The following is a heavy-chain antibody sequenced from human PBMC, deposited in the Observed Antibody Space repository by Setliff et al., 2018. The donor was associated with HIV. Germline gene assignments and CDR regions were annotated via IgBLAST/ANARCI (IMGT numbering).Heavy chain of an antibody. CDR3: SWYDSGEYNWFDP. CDR2: MNPNSGNT. Sequence: GASVKVSCKASGYTFTGYDINWVRQATGQGLEWMGWMNPNSGNTGYAQKFQGRVTITRNTSISTAYMELSTLRSGDTAVYYTSWYDSGEYNWFDPWGQGTLVTVSS. D-gene: IGHD6-13*01. CDR1: GYTFTGYD. J-gene: IGHJ5*02. V-gene: IGHV1-8*03.